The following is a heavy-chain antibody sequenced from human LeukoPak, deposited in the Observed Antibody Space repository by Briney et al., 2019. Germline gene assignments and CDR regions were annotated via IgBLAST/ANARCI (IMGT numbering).Heavy chain of an antibody. D-gene: IGHD3-10*01. V-gene: IGHV3-53*01. CDR3: AMVRGVTQSRYFDY. J-gene: IGHJ4*02. CDR2: IYSGGST. Sequence: PGGSLRLSCAASGFTVSSNYLSWVRQAPGKGLEWVSVIYSGGSTYHADSVKGRFTISRDNSKNTLYLQMNSLRDEDTAVYYCAMVRGVTQSRYFDYWGQGTLVTVSS. CDR1: GFTVSSNY.